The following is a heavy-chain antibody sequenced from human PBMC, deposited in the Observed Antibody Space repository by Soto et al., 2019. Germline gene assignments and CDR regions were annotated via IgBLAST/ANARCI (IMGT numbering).Heavy chain of an antibody. Sequence: PSETLSLTCTVSGGSISSTSYSWGWIRQPPGKGLEWIGSIYHSGSTYYNPSLKSRVTISVDRSKNQFSLKLSSVTAADTAVYYCARIPSPWGQGTLVTVSS. CDR2: IYHSGST. D-gene: IGHD2-21*01. J-gene: IGHJ5*02. V-gene: IGHV4-39*07. CDR3: ARIPSP. CDR1: GGSISSTSYS.